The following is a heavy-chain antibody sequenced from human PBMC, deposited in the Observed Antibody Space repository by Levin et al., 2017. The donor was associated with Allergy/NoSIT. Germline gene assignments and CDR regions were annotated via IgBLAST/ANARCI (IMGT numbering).Heavy chain of an antibody. V-gene: IGHV3-21*01. Sequence: GGSLRLSCAASGFTFSSYTMNWVRQAPGKGLEWVSSLSSSSRYIYYVDSVKGRFTISRDNAKNSLYLQMNSLRAEDTAVYYCARNMKQQLAKWGSGMDVWGQGTTVTVSS. CDR3: ARNMKQQLAKWGSGMDV. D-gene: IGHD6-13*01. CDR2: LSSSSRYI. CDR1: GFTFSSYT. J-gene: IGHJ6*02.